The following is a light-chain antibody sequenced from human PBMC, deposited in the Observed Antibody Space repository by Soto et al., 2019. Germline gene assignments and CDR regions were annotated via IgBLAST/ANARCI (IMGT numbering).Light chain of an antibody. CDR1: QSISSW. CDR2: KAS. CDR3: QQYKSYPLN. J-gene: IGKJ4*01. V-gene: IGKV1-5*03. Sequence: DIQMTPSLSTLSASVLYIVNITCRASQSISSWLAWYQQKPGKAPNLLIYKASTLESGVPSRFSGSGSGTEFTLTISSVQPDDFATYYCQQYKSYPLNFGGGTKVDIK.